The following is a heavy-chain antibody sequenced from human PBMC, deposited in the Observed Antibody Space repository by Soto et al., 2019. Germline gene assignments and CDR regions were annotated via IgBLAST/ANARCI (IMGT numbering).Heavy chain of an antibody. V-gene: IGHV4-59*01. CDR2: IYYSGST. Sequence: PEETVTLTCTVSGGSISSYYWSWIRQPPGKGLEWIGYIYYSGSTNYNPSLKSRVTISVDTSKNQFSLKLSSVTAADTAVYYCARASYVGYYYGMDVWGQGTTVTV. CDR3: ARASYVGYYYGMDV. J-gene: IGHJ6*02. D-gene: IGHD3-16*01. CDR1: GGSISSYY.